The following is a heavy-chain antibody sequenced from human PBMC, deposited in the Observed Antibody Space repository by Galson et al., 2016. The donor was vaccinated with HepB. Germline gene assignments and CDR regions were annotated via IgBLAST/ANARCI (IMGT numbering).Heavy chain of an antibody. V-gene: IGHV3-23*01. CDR2: ISVSGIST. D-gene: IGHD4-11*01. J-gene: IGHJ6*03. CDR1: GFNFTNFA. CDR3: AKAPRASQGSHFQYYYMDV. Sequence: SLRLSCAASGFNFTNFAMSWIRQAPGKGLEWVSAISVSGISTYYSDSVRGRFTISRDNSKDTLSLQMNGLRAEDSAVYYCAKAPRASQGSHFQYYYMDVWGKGTTVTVSS.